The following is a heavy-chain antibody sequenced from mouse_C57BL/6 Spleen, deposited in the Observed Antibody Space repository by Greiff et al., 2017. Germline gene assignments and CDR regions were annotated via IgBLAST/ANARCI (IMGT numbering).Heavy chain of an antibody. CDR2: IYPGDGDT. CDR1: GYAFSSYW. D-gene: IGHD1-1*01. CDR3: AREGYYGSSYNWFAY. V-gene: IGHV1-80*01. J-gene: IGHJ3*01. Sequence: VQLQQSGAELVKPGASVKISCKASGYAFSSYWMNWVKQRPGKGLEWIGQIYPGDGDTNYNGKFKGKATLTADKSSSTAYMQLSSLTSEDSAVXFCAREGYYGSSYNWFAYWGQGTLVTVSA.